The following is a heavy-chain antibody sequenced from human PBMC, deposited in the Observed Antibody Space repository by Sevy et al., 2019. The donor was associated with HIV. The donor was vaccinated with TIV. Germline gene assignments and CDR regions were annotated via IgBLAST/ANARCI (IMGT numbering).Heavy chain of an antibody. CDR3: ARGGVAAGDYYYYGMDV. CDR1: GGTFSSYA. Sequence: ASVKVSCKASGGTFSSYAISWVRQAPGQGLEWMGGIIPIFGTANYARKFQGRVTITTDESTSKAYMERSSLGSEDTAVYYCARGGVAAGDYYYYGMDVWGQGTTVTVSS. J-gene: IGHJ6*02. V-gene: IGHV1-69*05. CDR2: IIPIFGTA. D-gene: IGHD6-13*01.